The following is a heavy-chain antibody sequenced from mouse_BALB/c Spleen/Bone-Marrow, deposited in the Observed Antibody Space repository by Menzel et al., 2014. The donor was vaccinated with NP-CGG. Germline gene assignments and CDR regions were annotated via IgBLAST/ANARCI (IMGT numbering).Heavy chain of an antibody. CDR2: ISSGSSTI. CDR1: GFTLSSFG. CDR3: ARRGSNHWYFDV. J-gene: IGHJ1*01. Sequence: EVQGVESGGGLVQPGGSRKLSCAASGFTLSSFGMHWVRQAPEKGLEWVAYISSGSSTIYYADTVKGRFTISRDNPKNTLFLQMTSLRSEDTAMYYCARRGSNHWYFDVWGAGTTVTVSS. D-gene: IGHD1-1*01. V-gene: IGHV5-17*02.